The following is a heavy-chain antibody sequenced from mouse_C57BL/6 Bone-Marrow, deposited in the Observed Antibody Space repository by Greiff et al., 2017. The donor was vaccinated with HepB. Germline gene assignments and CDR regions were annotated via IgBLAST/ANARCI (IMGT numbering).Heavy chain of an antibody. V-gene: IGHV5-15*01. D-gene: IGHD1-1*01. CDR2: ISNLAYSI. CDR1: GFTFSDYG. Sequence: EVMLVDSGGGLVQPGGSLKLSCAASGFTFSDYGMAWVRQAPRKGPEWVAFISNLAYSIYYADTVTGRFTISRENAKNTLYLEMSSLRSEDTAMYYCARGGGSSTYWYFDVWGTGTTVTVSS. J-gene: IGHJ1*03. CDR3: ARGGGSSTYWYFDV.